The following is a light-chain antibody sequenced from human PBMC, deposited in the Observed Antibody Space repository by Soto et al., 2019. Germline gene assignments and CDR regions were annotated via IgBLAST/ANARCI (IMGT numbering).Light chain of an antibody. J-gene: IGLJ3*02. CDR3: SSYTSSSTLV. V-gene: IGLV2-14*01. CDR2: EVS. Sequence: QSVLTQPASVSGSPGQSITISCTGTSSDVGGYNYVSWYQQHPGKAPKLIIYEVSDRPAGVSSRFSGSKSDNTASLTISGLQAEDEADYYCSSYTSSSTLVFGGGTKVTVL. CDR1: SSDVGGYNY.